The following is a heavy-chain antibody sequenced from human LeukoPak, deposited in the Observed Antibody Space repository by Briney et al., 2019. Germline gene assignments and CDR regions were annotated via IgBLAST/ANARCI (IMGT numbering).Heavy chain of an antibody. CDR2: IYYSGST. D-gene: IGHD5-18*01. V-gene: IGHV4-61*08. CDR1: GGSISSGDYY. CDR3: ARHRRDTAMAKGPFDY. J-gene: IGHJ4*02. Sequence: PSETLSLTCTVSGGSISSGDYYWSWIRQPPGKGLEWIGYIYYSGSTNYNPSLKSRVTISVDTSKNQFSLKLSSVTAADTAVYYCARHRRDTAMAKGPFDYWGQGTLVTVSS.